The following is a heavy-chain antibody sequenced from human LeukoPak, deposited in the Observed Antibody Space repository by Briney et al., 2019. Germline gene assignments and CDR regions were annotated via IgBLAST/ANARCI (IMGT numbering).Heavy chain of an antibody. CDR2: IRSEAYGGTT. J-gene: IGHJ4*02. Sequence: QPGRSLRLSCTASGFTFGDYAMSWVRQAPGKGLEWVGFIRSEAYGGTTEYAASVKGRFTISRDDSKSIAYLQMNSLKTEDTAVYYCTRVMDIVVVPAACFDYWGQGTLVTVSS. CDR1: GFTFGDYA. V-gene: IGHV3-49*04. CDR3: TRVMDIVVVPAACFDY. D-gene: IGHD2-2*03.